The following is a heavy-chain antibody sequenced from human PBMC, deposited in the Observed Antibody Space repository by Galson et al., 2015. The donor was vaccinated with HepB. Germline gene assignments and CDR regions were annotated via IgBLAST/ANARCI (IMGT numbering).Heavy chain of an antibody. V-gene: IGHV7-4-1*02. CDR2: INTNTGNP. CDR3: ARESRIAAAGNNWFDP. Sequence: SVKVSCKASGYTFTSYAMNWVRRAPGQGLEWMGWINTNTGNPTYAQGFTGRFVLSLDTSVSTAYLQISSLKAEDTAVYYCARESRIAAAGNNWFDPWGQGTLVTVSS. CDR1: GYTFTSYA. D-gene: IGHD6-13*01. J-gene: IGHJ5*02.